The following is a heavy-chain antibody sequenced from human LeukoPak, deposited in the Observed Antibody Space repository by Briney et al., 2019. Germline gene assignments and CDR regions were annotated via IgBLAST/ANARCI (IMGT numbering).Heavy chain of an antibody. D-gene: IGHD5-12*01. CDR2: IKQDGSEK. CDR3: AREVATINGEYYFDY. Sequence: PGGSLRLSCAASGFTFSSYAMSWVRQSPGKGLEWVANIKQDGSEKYYVDSVKGRFTISRDNAKNSLYLQMNSLRAEDTAVYYCAREVATINGEYYFDYWGQGTLVTVSS. V-gene: IGHV3-7*01. CDR1: GFTFSSYA. J-gene: IGHJ4*02.